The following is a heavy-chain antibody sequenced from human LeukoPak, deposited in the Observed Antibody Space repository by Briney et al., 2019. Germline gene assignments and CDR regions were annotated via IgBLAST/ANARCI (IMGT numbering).Heavy chain of an antibody. CDR2: IYYSGST. CDR3: ARDHSSGWSRRGHYFDY. CDR1: GGSISSSSYY. J-gene: IGHJ4*02. D-gene: IGHD6-19*01. Sequence: NPSETLSLTCTVSGGSISSSSYYWGWIRQPPGKGLEWIGSIYYSGSTYYNPSLKSRVTISVDTSKNQFSLKLSSVTAADTAVYYCARDHSSGWSRRGHYFDYWGQGTLVTVSS. V-gene: IGHV4-39*07.